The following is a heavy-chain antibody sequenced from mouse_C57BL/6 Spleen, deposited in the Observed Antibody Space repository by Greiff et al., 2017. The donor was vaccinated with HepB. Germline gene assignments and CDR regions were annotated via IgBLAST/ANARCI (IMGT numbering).Heavy chain of an antibody. Sequence: QVQLQQPGAELVKPGASVKLSCKASGYTFTSYWMQWVKQRPGQGLEWIGEIDPSDSYTNYNQKFKGKATLTVDTSSSTAYMQLSSLTSEDSAGYYCARHDESGLDYWGQVTTLTVSS. J-gene: IGHJ2*01. V-gene: IGHV1-50*01. CDR2: IDPSDSYT. D-gene: IGHD2-2*01. CDR1: GYTFTSYW. CDR3: ARHDESGLDY.